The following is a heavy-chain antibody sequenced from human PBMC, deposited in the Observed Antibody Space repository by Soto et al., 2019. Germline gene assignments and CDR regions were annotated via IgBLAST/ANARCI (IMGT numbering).Heavy chain of an antibody. CDR3: AKDRSSTLGYSSPPQVLDY. CDR2: ISGSGGST. V-gene: IGHV3-23*01. CDR1: GFTFSSYA. Sequence: GGSLRLSCAASGFTFSSYAMSWVRQAPGEGLEWVSAISGSGGSTYYADSVKGRFTISRDNSKNTLYLQMNSLRAEDTAVYYCAKDRSSTLGYSSPPQVLDYWGQGTLVTVSS. D-gene: IGHD6-13*01. J-gene: IGHJ4*02.